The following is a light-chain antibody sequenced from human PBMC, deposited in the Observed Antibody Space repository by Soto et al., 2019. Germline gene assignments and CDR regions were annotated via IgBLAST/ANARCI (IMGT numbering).Light chain of an antibody. CDR3: QQYGSSLTWT. V-gene: IGKV3-20*01. J-gene: IGKJ1*01. CDR2: AAS. CDR1: QSVISNY. Sequence: EVVLTQSPGTVSLSPGERVTLSCRASQSVISNYLAWYQQRPGQAPRLLIYAASSRATGIPDRFSGSGSGTDFTLSISSLEPEDFAVYYYQQYGSSLTWTFGQGTQVEMK.